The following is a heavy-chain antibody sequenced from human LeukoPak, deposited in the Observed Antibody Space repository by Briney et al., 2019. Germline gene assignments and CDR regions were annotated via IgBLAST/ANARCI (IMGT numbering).Heavy chain of an antibody. V-gene: IGHV3-15*01. J-gene: IGHJ4*02. D-gene: IGHD6-19*01. CDR2: IKSKTDGGTT. Sequence: GGSLRLSCAASGFTFSDYYMTWIRQAPGKGLEWVGRIKSKTDGGTTDYAAPVKGRFTISRDDSKNTLYLQMNSLKTEDTAVYYCTTEARVAGTEDYWGQGTLVTVSS. CDR3: TTEARVAGTEDY. CDR1: GFTFSDYY.